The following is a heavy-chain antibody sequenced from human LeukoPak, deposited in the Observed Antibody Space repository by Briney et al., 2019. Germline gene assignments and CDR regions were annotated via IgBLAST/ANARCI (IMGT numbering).Heavy chain of an antibody. V-gene: IGHV4-34*01. CDR1: GGSFSGYY. D-gene: IGHD3-3*01. CDR2: INHSGST. CDR3: ARAGGSGYPDY. J-gene: IGHJ4*02. Sequence: PSETLSLTCAVYGGSFSGYYWSWIRQPPGKGLEWIGEINHSGSTNYNPSLKSRVTISVDTSKNQFSLKLSSVTAADTAVYYCARAGGSGYPDYWGQGTLVTVSS.